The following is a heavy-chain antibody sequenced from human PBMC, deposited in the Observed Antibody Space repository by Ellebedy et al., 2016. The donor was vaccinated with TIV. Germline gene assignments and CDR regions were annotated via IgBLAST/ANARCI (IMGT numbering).Heavy chain of an antibody. Sequence: SGPTLVTPTQTLTLTCTFSGFPLSTSGMCVSWIRQPPGKALEWLALIDRHDDKYYTTSLKTRLTISKDTAKNQVVLTITNMDPVDTGTYYCARGRGFWDAYYYIKDVWGQGTTVTVSS. D-gene: IGHD3-10*01. CDR3: ARGRGFWDAYYYIKDV. V-gene: IGHV2-70*01. CDR2: IDRHDDK. CDR1: GFPLSTSGMC. J-gene: IGHJ6*02.